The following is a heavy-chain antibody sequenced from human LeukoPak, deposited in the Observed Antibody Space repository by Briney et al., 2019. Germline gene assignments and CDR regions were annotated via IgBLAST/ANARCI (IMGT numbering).Heavy chain of an antibody. Sequence: HAGGSLRLSCAASGFTFSSYEMNWVRQAPGKGLEWVSYISSSGSTIYYADSVKGRVTISRDNSKNTLYLQMNSLRAEDTAVYYCARGQHRVTYSDDAFDIWGQGTMVTVSS. CDR3: ARGQHRVTYSDDAFDI. J-gene: IGHJ3*02. D-gene: IGHD4-11*01. V-gene: IGHV3-48*03. CDR1: GFTFSSYE. CDR2: ISSSGSTI.